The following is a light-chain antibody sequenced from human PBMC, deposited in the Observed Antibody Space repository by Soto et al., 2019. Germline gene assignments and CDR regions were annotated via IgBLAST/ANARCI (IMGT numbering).Light chain of an antibody. V-gene: IGLV2-14*03. J-gene: IGLJ2*01. CDR3: SSYTSSSTLV. CDR1: SSDVGGYDY. CDR2: DVS. Sequence: QSALTQPASVSGSPGQSITISCGGTSSDVGGYDYVSWYQHHPGKAPKLLIYDVSYRPSGVSNRFSGSKSGNPASLTISGLQAEDEADYSCSSYTSSSTLVFGGGTKVTVL.